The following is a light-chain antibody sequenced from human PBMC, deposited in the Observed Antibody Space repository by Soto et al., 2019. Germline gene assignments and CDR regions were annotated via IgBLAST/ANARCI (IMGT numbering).Light chain of an antibody. J-gene: IGLJ1*01. CDR3: ATWDGGLSGPFV. CDR2: TTN. CDR1: NSNIGSDI. V-gene: IGLV1-44*01. Sequence: VLTQPPSASGTPGQRATISCCGSNSNIGSDIVNCYQLLPGAAPEVLINTTNQRPSGAPERFSGSKSGTSASLAISGLQSEDEANSSCATWDGGLSGPFVFGTGTKGTVL.